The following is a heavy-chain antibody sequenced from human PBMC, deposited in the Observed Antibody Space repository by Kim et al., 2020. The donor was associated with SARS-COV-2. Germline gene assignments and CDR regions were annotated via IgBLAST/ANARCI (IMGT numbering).Heavy chain of an antibody. D-gene: IGHD6-13*01. V-gene: IGHV4-39*07. J-gene: IGHJ5*02. CDR3: ARENAPAQQLDWFDP. Sequence: PSLKCLVTISVDTSKNQFSLKLISVTAAYTAVYYCARENAPAQQLDWFDPWGQGTLVTVSS.